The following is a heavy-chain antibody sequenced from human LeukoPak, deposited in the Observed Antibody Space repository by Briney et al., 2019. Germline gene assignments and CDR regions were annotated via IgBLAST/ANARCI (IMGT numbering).Heavy chain of an antibody. Sequence: GGSLRLSCAASGFTVSSNSMSWVRQAPGKGLEWVSYISSSGSTIYYADSVKGRFTISRDNAKNSLYLQMNSLRAEDTAVYYCARDSNIVVVPAALDPWGQGTLVTVSS. CDR3: ARDSNIVVVPAALDP. D-gene: IGHD2-2*01. CDR2: ISSSGSTI. CDR1: GFTVSSNS. V-gene: IGHV3-11*01. J-gene: IGHJ5*02.